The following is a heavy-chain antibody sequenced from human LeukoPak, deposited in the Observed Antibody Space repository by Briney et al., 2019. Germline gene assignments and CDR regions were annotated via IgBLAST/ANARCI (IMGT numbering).Heavy chain of an antibody. CDR2: ISPNSGGT. D-gene: IGHD1-26*01. CDR1: GYTFIDYY. V-gene: IGHV1-2*02. J-gene: IGHJ4*02. Sequence: ASVKVSCKASGYTFIDYYMHWVRQAPGQGLEWIGWISPNSGGTKSVQKFQGRVTMTRDTSITTVYMELSGLSFDDTAVYYCARGGGRYSVDYWGQGTLAIVSS. CDR3: ARGGGRYSVDY.